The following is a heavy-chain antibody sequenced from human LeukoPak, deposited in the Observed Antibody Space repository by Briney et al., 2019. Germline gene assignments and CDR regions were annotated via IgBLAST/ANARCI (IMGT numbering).Heavy chain of an antibody. J-gene: IGHJ4*02. CDR1: GGSFSGYY. CDR3: ARSSSWYSDFGY. D-gene: IGHD6-13*01. CDR2: INHSGST. Sequence: SETLSLTCAVYGGSFSGYYWSWIRQPPGKGLEWIGEINHSGSTNYNPSLKSRVTISVDTSKNQFSLKLSSVTAADTAVYYCARSSSWYSDFGYWGQGTLVTVSS. V-gene: IGHV4-34*01.